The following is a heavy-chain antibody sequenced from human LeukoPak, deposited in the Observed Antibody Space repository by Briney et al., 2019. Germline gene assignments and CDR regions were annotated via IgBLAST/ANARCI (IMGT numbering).Heavy chain of an antibody. CDR3: AKGLRFLEWLPLDFDY. CDR1: GFSVSSIY. D-gene: IGHD3-3*01. CDR2: IYSDGTT. J-gene: IGHJ4*02. V-gene: IGHV3-53*05. Sequence: TGGSLRLSCAASGFSVSSIYMNWVRQAPGKGLEWVSVIYSDGTTYYADSVKGRFTISRDNAKNSLYLQMNSLRAEDMALYYCAKGLRFLEWLPLDFDYWGQGTLVTVSS.